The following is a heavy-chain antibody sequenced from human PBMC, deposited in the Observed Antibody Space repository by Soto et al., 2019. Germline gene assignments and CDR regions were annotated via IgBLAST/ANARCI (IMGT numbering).Heavy chain of an antibody. CDR1: GGSISSGDYY. V-gene: IGHV4-30-4*01. D-gene: IGHD3-22*01. Sequence: PSETLSLTCTVSGGSISSGDYYWSWIRQPPGKGLEWIGFIYYSGSTYYNPSLKSRVTISVDTSKNQFSLKLSSVTAADTAVYYCARAKLHYYDSSGYPLFDHWGQGTLVTVSS. CDR2: IYYSGST. CDR3: ARAKLHYYDSSGYPLFDH. J-gene: IGHJ4*02.